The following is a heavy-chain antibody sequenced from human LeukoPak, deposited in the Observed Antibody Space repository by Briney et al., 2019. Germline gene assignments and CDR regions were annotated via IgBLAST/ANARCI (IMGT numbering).Heavy chain of an antibody. CDR2: IYYSGST. Sequence: KPSETLSLTCAVSGGSFGGYYWTWIRQPPGKGLEWIGYIYYSGSTNYNPSLKSRVTISVDTSKNQFSLKLSSVTAADTAVYYCARERIAAAQNWFDPWGQGTLVTVSS. D-gene: IGHD6-13*01. CDR1: GGSFGGYY. V-gene: IGHV4-59*01. CDR3: ARERIAAAQNWFDP. J-gene: IGHJ5*02.